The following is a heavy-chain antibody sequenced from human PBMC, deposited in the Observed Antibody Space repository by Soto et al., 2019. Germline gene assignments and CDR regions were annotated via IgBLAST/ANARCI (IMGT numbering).Heavy chain of an antibody. V-gene: IGHV3-74*01. Sequence: EVQLVESGGGLVQPGGSLRLSCAASGFTFSSYWMHWIRQAPGKGLVWVSRINSDGSSTSYADSVKGRFTISRDNAKNTLYLQMNSLRAEDTAVYYCARGGSLNWYFDLWGRGTLVTVSS. J-gene: IGHJ2*01. CDR1: GFTFSSYW. D-gene: IGHD1-26*01. CDR3: ARGGSLNWYFDL. CDR2: INSDGSST.